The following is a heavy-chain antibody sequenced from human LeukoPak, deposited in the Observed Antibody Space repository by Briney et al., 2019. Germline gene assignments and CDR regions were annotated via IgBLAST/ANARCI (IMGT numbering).Heavy chain of an antibody. J-gene: IGHJ5*02. Sequence: ASVKVSCKASGYTFTGYYMHWVRQAPRQGLEWMGWINPNSGGTNYAQKFQGRVTMTRDTSISTAYMELSRLRSDDTAVYYCARIGRGYSYGIGHTIGDNWFDPWGQGTLVTVSS. CDR3: ARIGRGYSYGIGHTIGDNWFDP. V-gene: IGHV1-2*02. CDR2: INPNSGGT. CDR1: GYTFTGYY. D-gene: IGHD5-18*01.